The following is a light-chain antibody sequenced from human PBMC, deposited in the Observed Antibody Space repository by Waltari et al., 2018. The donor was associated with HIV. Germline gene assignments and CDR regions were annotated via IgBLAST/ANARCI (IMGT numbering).Light chain of an antibody. CDR1: NIGSKT. Sequence: VLTQPPSVSVAPGETARITCGGDNIGSKTVHWYQQMPGQAPVLVIYYNSDRPSGIPERFSGSNSGNTASLTISRVEAGDEADYYCQVWDTRSDHLVFGGGTRLAV. J-gene: IGLJ2*01. V-gene: IGLV3-21*04. CDR3: QVWDTRSDHLV. CDR2: YNS.